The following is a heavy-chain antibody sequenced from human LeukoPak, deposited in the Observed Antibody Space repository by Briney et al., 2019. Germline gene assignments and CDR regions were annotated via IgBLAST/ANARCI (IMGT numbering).Heavy chain of an antibody. CDR1: GFTFSSYG. D-gene: IGHD3-3*01. J-gene: IGHJ4*02. CDR2: ISYDGSNK. Sequence: QPGGSLRLSCAASGFTFSSYGMHWVRQAPGKGLEWVAVISYDGSNKYYADSVKGRFTISRDNSKNTLYLQMNSLRAEDTAVYYCAKTLFGSGYLRYFDYWGQGTLVTVSS. V-gene: IGHV3-30*18. CDR3: AKTLFGSGYLRYFDY.